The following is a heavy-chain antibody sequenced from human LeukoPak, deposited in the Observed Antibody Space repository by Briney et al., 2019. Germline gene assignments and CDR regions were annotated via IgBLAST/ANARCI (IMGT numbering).Heavy chain of an antibody. Sequence: GASVKVSCKASGYTFTSYGISWVRQAPGQGLEWMGGIIPIFGTANYAQKFQGRVTITADESTSTAYMELSSLRSEDTAVYYCASPHFTYYYYGMDVWGQGTTVTVSS. J-gene: IGHJ6*02. CDR2: IIPIFGTA. CDR3: ASPHFTYYYYGMDV. V-gene: IGHV1-69*13. CDR1: GYTFTSYG.